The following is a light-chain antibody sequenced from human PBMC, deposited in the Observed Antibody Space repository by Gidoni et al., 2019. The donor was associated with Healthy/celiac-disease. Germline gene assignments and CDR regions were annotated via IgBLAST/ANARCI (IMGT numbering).Light chain of an antibody. V-gene: IGKV3-11*01. CDR3: QQRSNWPPWT. Sequence: EIVLTQSPATLSLSPGERATLSCSASQSVSSYLAWYQPKPGQAPRLLIYDASNRATGIPARFSGSGSGTDFTLTISSLEPEDFAVYYCQQRSNWPPWTFGQGTKVEIK. CDR2: DAS. CDR1: QSVSSY. J-gene: IGKJ1*01.